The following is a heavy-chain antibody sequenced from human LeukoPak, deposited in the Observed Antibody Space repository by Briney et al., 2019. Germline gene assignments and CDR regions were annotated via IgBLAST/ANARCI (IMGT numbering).Heavy chain of an antibody. V-gene: IGHV3-13*01. CDR2: IGTAGDT. D-gene: IGHD1-1*01. CDR3: ARAVSRLERRDPVDY. CDR1: GFTFSSYD. Sequence: GSLRLSCAASGFTFSSYDMHWVRQATGKGLEWVSAIGTAGDTYYPGSVKGRFTISRENAKNSLYLQMNSLRAGDTAVYYCARAVSRLERRDPVDYWGQGTLVTVSS. J-gene: IGHJ4*02.